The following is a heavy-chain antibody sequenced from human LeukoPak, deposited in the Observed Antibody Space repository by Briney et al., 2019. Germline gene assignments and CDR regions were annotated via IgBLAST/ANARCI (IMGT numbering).Heavy chain of an antibody. CDR2: IRTNRDST. V-gene: IGHV3-64*01. Sequence: GGSLRLSCAASGFTFSSYAMHWVRQAPGKGLEYVAAIRTNRDSTYYANSVKGRFIISRDNSKNTLYLQMGSLRVEDMAVYYCARWGSTSCYDYWGQGTLVTVSS. CDR3: ARWGSTSCYDY. J-gene: IGHJ4*02. CDR1: GFTFSSYA. D-gene: IGHD2-2*01.